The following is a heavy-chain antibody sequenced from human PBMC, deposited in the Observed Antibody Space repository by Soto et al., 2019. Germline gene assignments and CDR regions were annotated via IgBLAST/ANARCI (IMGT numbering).Heavy chain of an antibody. V-gene: IGHV3-30-3*01. D-gene: IGHD6-13*01. CDR1: GFTFSSYA. CDR3: ARGSQPVPSSSWPDS. J-gene: IGHJ4*02. Sequence: QVQLVESGGGVVQPGRSLRLSCAASGFTFSSYAMHWVRQAPGKGLEWVAVISYDGSNKYYADSVKGRFTISRDNSKNTLYLQMTSLGAEDTAVYCCARGSQPVPSSSWPDSWGQGTLVTVSS. CDR2: ISYDGSNK.